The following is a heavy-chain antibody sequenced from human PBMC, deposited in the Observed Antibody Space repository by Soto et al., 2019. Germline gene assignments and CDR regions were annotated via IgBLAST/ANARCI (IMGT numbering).Heavy chain of an antibody. CDR3: ARCGAEAYYDFWSGYYIDY. D-gene: IGHD3-3*01. V-gene: IGHV1-18*01. CDR2: ISAYNGNT. J-gene: IGHJ4*02. Sequence: QVQLVQSGAEVKKPGASVKVSCKASGYTFTSYGISWVRQAPGQGLEWMGWISAYNGNTNYAQKLQGRVTMTTDTSTRTAYMELRSLRSDDTAVYYCARCGAEAYYDFWSGYYIDYWGQGTLVTVSS. CDR1: GYTFTSYG.